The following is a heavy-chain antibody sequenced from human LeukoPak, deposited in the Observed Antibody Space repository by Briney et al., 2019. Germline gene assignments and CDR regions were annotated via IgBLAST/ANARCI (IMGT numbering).Heavy chain of an antibody. V-gene: IGHV1-69*05. CDR2: IIPIFGTA. CDR3: ARNYYYDSSGYAQSAFDI. CDR1: GYTFTGYY. D-gene: IGHD3-22*01. J-gene: IGHJ3*02. Sequence: SVKVSCKASGYTFTGYYMHWVRQAPGQGLEWMGRIIPIFGTANYAQKFQGRVTITTDESTSTAYMELSSLRSEDTAVYYCARNYYYDSSGYAQSAFDIWGQGTMVTVSS.